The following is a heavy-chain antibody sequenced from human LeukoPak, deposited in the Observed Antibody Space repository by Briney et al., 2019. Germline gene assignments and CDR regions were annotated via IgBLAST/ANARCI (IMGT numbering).Heavy chain of an antibody. CDR1: GFTFSSYG. Sequence: GGSLRLSCAASGFTFSSYGMHWVRQAPGKGLEWVAVISYDGSNKYYADSVKGRFTISRDNPKNTLYLQMNSLRAEDTAVYYCAKDKEGGDYPNYYYGMDVWGQGTTVTVSS. CDR3: AKDKEGGDYPNYYYGMDV. D-gene: IGHD4-17*01. J-gene: IGHJ6*02. CDR2: ISYDGSNK. V-gene: IGHV3-30*18.